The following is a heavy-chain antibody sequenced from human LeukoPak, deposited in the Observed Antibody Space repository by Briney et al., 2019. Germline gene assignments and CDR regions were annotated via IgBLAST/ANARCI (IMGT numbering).Heavy chain of an antibody. Sequence: GGSLRLSCAASGFTFSSYNMNWVRQAPGKGLEGVSYISGRGNTKKYADSVKGRFTISRDNGKNSLYLHMSSLRAEDTAVYYCARDPPALEDFDYWGQGTQVTVSS. V-gene: IGHV3-48*04. CDR3: ARDPPALEDFDY. CDR1: GFTFSSYN. CDR2: ISGRGNTK. J-gene: IGHJ4*02.